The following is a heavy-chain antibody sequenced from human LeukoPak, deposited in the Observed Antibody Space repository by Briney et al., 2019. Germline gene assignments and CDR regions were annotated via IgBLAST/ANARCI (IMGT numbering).Heavy chain of an antibody. J-gene: IGHJ4*02. CDR1: GYTFTSYG. CDR2: IIPILGIA. Sequence: GASVKVSCKASGYTFTSYGISWVRQAPGQGLEWMGRIIPILGIANYAQKFQGRVTITADKSTSTAYMELSSLRSEDTAVYYCARDRGVEWSVAGERDYWGQGTLVTVSS. D-gene: IGHD6-19*01. V-gene: IGHV1-69*04. CDR3: ARDRGVEWSVAGERDY.